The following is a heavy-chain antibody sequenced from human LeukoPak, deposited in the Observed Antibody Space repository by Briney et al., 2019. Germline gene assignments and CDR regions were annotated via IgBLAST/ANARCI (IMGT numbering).Heavy chain of an antibody. Sequence: GGSLRLSCGASGFTFSSYGMSWVRQAPGKGLDWVSGISGSGGSTYYADSVKGRFTISRDNSKNTLYLQMNSLRAEDTAVYYCAKYDLDGTITFGRPGGQRTLVTVSS. D-gene: IGHD3-16*01. V-gene: IGHV3-23*01. CDR3: AKYDLDGTITFGRP. CDR1: GFTFSSYG. J-gene: IGHJ1*01. CDR2: ISGSGGST.